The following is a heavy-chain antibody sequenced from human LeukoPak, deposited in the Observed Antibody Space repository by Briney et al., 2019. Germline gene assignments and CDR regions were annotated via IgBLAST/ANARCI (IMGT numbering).Heavy chain of an antibody. CDR2: IYYSEST. CDR3: ARSGNYYDSSGYYYDH. V-gene: IGHV4-39*01. J-gene: IGHJ4*02. CDR1: GGSITSSSYY. D-gene: IGHD3-22*01. Sequence: SETLSLTCTVSGGSITSSSYYWGWIRQPPGKGLEWIGTIYYSESTYYNPSLKSRVTIPVDTSKNQFSLKLSSVTAADTAVYYCARSGNYYDSSGYYYDHWGQGTLVTVSS.